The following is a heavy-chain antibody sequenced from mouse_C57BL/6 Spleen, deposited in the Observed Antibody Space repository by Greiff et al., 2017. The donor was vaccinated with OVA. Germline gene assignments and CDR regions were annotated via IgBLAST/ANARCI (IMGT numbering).Heavy chain of an antibody. CDR3: ARHCWAMDD. J-gene: IGHJ4*01. Sequence: DVKLVEPGGGLVKPGGSLKLSCAASGFTFSDYGMHWVRQAPEKGLEWVAYISSGSSTIYYADTVKGRFTISRDNAKNTLFLQVTGLWSEDTAMYYCARHCWAMDDWGQGTSVTGSS. CDR1: GFTFSDYG. V-gene: IGHV5-17*01. CDR2: ISSGSSTI.